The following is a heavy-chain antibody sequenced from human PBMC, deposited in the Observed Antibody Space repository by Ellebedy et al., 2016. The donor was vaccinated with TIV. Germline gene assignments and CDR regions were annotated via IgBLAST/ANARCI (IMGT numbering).Heavy chain of an antibody. J-gene: IGHJ4*02. D-gene: IGHD3-16*01. Sequence: SETLSLXXTVSSGSISSSTYYWGWIRQPPGKGPEWIGCIYYGVTTDYNPSLKSRATISVDTSKNQFSLKLSSVTAADTAVYYCVRRIGARPPDYWGQGTLVTVSS. V-gene: IGHV4-39*01. CDR2: IYYGVTT. CDR1: SGSISSSTYY. CDR3: VRRIGARPPDY.